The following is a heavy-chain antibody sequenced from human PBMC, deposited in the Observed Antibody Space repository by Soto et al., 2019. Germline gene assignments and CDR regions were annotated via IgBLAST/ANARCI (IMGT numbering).Heavy chain of an antibody. CDR2: MNPHSGNT. J-gene: IGHJ3*02. Sequence: QVQLVQSGAEVKKPGASVKVSCKASGYTFTGYDINWVRQATGQGLEWMGWMNPHSGNTNYAQKFQGRVTMTRNTSISTAYMALSSLRSEDTAMYYCARGRLIIGVDIWGQGTMVTVSS. D-gene: IGHD3-22*01. V-gene: IGHV1-8*01. CDR1: GYTFTGYD. CDR3: ARGRLIIGVDI.